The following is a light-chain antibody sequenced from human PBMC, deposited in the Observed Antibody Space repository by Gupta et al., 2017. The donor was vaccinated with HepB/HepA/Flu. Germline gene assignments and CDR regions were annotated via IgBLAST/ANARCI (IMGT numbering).Light chain of an antibody. CDR3: SSYTSSSTVV. J-gene: IGLJ2*01. CDR2: DVS. Sequence: QSALTQPASVSGSPGQSITISCTGTSSDVGGYNYVSWYHQHPGKAPKLMSYDVSNRPSGVSNRFSGSKSGNTASLTISGLQEEDEADYYCSSYTSSSTVVFGGGTKLTVL. V-gene: IGLV2-14*01. CDR1: SSDVGGYNY.